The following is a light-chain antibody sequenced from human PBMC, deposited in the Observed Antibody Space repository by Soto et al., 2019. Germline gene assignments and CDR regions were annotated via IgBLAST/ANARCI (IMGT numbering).Light chain of an antibody. CDR2: EVS. CDR1: SSDVGNYNY. CDR3: SSYAGSNIWV. V-gene: IGLV2-8*01. Sequence: QSALTQSPSASGSPGQSVTISYTGTSSDVGNYNYVSWYQQHPGKAPKLMIYEVSKRPSGVPDRFSGSKSGNTASLTVSGLQVEDEADYYCSSYAGSNIWVFGGGTQLTVL. J-gene: IGLJ3*02.